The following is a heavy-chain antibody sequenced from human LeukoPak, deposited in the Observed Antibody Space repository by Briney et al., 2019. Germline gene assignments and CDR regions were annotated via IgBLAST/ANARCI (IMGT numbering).Heavy chain of an antibody. V-gene: IGHV3-30*02. CDR2: IRYDGSNK. Sequence: GGSLRLSCAASGFTFSSYGMHWVRQAPGKGLEWVAFIRYDGSNKYYADSVKGRFTISRDNSKNTLYLQINSLRAEDTAVYYCARDRTASDYWGQGTLVTVSS. CDR1: GFTFSSYG. J-gene: IGHJ4*02. CDR3: ARDRTASDY. D-gene: IGHD4-17*01.